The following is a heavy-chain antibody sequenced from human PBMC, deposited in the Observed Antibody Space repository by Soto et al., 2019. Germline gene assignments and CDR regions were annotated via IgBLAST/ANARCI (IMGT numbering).Heavy chain of an antibody. J-gene: IGHJ4*02. CDR2: ISSDGNHK. CDR1: GFNVSAYT. Sequence: GGSLRLSFAASGFNVSAYTMHWVRQAPGKGLEWVAVISSDGNHKYYTDSVKGRFTISRDTSTNTLYLQMNSLRAEDTAVYYCARWEQPLFDYWGQGTLVTVSS. D-gene: IGHD1-26*01. CDR3: ARWEQPLFDY. V-gene: IGHV3-30-3*01.